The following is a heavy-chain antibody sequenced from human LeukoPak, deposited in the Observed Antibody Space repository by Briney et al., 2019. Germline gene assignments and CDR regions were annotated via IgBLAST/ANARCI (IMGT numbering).Heavy chain of an antibody. CDR2: IKTDGSEA. CDR1: GLIFSDYW. V-gene: IGHV3-74*01. J-gene: IGHJ4*02. Sequence: TGGSLRLSCEASGLIFSDYWMHWVRQGPGKGLEWVSRIKTDGSEASYGDSVKDRFVISRDNSKSMLFLQMNNLRADDTATYFCVRDVGTYGGSPGADWGQGTLVIVSS. CDR3: VRDVGTYGGSPGAD. D-gene: IGHD7-27*01.